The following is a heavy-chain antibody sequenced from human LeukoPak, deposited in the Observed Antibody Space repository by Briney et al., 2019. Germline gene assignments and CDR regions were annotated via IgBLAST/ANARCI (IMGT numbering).Heavy chain of an antibody. CDR1: GYTFTSYA. J-gene: IGHJ6*02. V-gene: IGHV7-4-1*02. CDR3: ARDMPYYYYYYGMDV. CDR2: INTNTGNP. D-gene: IGHD2-2*01. Sequence: ASVKVSCKASGYTFTSYAMNWVRQAPGQGLEWMRWINTNTGNPTYAQGFTGRFVFSLDTSVSTAYLQISSLKAEDTAVYYCARDMPYYYYYYGMDVWGQGTTVTVSS.